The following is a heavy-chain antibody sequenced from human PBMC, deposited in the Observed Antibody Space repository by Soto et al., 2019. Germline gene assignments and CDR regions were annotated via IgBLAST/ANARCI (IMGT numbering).Heavy chain of an antibody. V-gene: IGHV4-61*03. Sequence: QVQLQESGPGLVKPSETLSLTCSVSGGSVSNASFYWTWIRQAPGTGLESIGYIFYTGVTNYNPSLSSRVTISLDTSTNHFSLKLNSMTAADTAVYYCVRVLDSSWYADLWGRGTLVTVSS. CDR1: GGSVSNASFY. CDR2: IFYTGVT. J-gene: IGHJ2*01. D-gene: IGHD3-22*01. CDR3: VRVLDSSWYADL.